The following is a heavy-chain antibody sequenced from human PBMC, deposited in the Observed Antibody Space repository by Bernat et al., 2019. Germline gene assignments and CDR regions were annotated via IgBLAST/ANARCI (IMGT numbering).Heavy chain of an antibody. CDR3: ARGGDNHAFDI. V-gene: IGHV3-74*01. CDR1: GFMFSSYW. D-gene: IGHD3-16*01. J-gene: IGHJ3*02. CDR2: ISSDVTGT. Sequence: EVQLVESGGGSVQPGGSLRLSCAASGFMFSSYWMHWVRQAPGRGLVWVSRISSDVTGTIYADSVKGRFAVSRDNAKNTLYLQMNSLRDEDTAVYYCARGGDNHAFDIWGQGTMVTVSS.